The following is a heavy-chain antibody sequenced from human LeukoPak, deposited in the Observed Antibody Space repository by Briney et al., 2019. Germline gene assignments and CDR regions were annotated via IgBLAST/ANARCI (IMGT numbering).Heavy chain of an antibody. CDR3: ARGGYSYCSSTSCYIHRWFDP. Sequence: PSETLSLTCTVSGGPISSSSYYWGWIRQPPGKGLEWIGTIYYSGTTYYSPSLMSRVAISVDTSKNQFSLKLSSVTAADTAVYYCARGGYSYCSSTSCYIHRWFDPWGQGTLVTVSS. V-gene: IGHV4-39*01. CDR1: GGPISSSSYY. CDR2: IYYSGTT. D-gene: IGHD2-2*02. J-gene: IGHJ5*02.